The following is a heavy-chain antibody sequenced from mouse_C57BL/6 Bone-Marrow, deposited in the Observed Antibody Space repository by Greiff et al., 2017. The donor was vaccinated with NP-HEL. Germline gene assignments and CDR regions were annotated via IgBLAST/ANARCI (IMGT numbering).Heavy chain of an antibody. D-gene: IGHD1-1*01. Sequence: QVQLQQSGPELVKPGASVKISCKASGYTFTDYYINWVKQRPGQGLEWIGWIFPGSGSTYYNEKFKGKATLTVDKSSSTAYMLLSSLTSEDSAVYFGAKERGITTALAGRYFDVWGTGTTVTVSS. CDR2: IFPGSGST. CDR3: AKERGITTALAGRYFDV. V-gene: IGHV1-75*01. J-gene: IGHJ1*03. CDR1: GYTFTDYY.